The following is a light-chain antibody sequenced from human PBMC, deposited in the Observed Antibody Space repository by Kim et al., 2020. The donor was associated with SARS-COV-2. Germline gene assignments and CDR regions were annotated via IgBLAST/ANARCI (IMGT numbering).Light chain of an antibody. CDR2: KAS. Sequence: DIQVTQSPSTLSASVGDRVTITCRASQSISTWLAWYQHKPGKPPKLLIYKASTSESGVPSRFSGSGSGTEFTLTISSLQPDDFATYYCQQCKTYPYTFGQGTKLEI. CDR3: QQCKTYPYT. V-gene: IGKV1-5*03. J-gene: IGKJ2*01. CDR1: QSISTW.